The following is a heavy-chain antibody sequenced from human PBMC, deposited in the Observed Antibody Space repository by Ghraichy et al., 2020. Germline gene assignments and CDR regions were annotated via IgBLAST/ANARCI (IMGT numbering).Heavy chain of an antibody. CDR3: ARDTGGVAAYYYYGMDV. D-gene: IGHD2-15*01. CDR2: IYYSGST. J-gene: IGHJ6*02. Sequence: SETLSLTCTVSGGSISSYYWSWIRQPPGKGLEWIGYIYYSGSTNYNPSLKSRVTISVDTSKNQFSLKLSSVTAADTAVYYCARDTGGVAAYYYYGMDVWGQGTTVTVSS. V-gene: IGHV4-59*01. CDR1: GGSISSYY.